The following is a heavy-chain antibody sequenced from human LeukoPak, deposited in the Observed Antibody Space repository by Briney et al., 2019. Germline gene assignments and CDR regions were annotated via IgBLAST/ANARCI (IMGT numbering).Heavy chain of an antibody. CDR3: ATFSSIVVVPAAPFDY. J-gene: IGHJ4*02. CDR2: FDPEDGET. Sequence: ASVKVSCKVSGYTHTELSMHWVRQAPGKGLEWMGGFDPEDGETIYAQKFQGRVTMTEDTSTDTAYMELSSLRSEDTAVYYCATFSSIVVVPAAPFDYWGQGTLVTVSS. D-gene: IGHD2-2*01. V-gene: IGHV1-24*01. CDR1: GYTHTELS.